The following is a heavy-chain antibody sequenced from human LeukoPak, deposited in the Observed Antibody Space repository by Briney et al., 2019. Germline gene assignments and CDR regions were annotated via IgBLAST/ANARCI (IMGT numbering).Heavy chain of an antibody. Sequence: PGGSLRLSCAASGFTYNNYWMSWVRQAPGKGPEWVANIKQNGSEQYYVDSLKGRFTISRDNTQNSLYLQMNSLRAEDTAVYYCAELGITMRGGVWGKGTTVTISS. CDR1: GFTYNNYW. V-gene: IGHV3-7*01. D-gene: IGHD3-22*01. CDR3: AELGITMRGGV. CDR2: IKQNGSEQ. J-gene: IGHJ6*04.